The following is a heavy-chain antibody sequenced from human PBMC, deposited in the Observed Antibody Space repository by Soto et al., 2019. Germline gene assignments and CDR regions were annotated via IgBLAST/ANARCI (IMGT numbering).Heavy chain of an antibody. V-gene: IGHV5-51*01. CDR2: IYPGDSDT. Sequence: GESLKISYTGSGYSFTSYLIGWVRQMPGKGLEWMGIIYPGDSDTRYSPSFQGQVTISADKSISTAYLQWSSLKASDTAMYYCARFGRPLRCYFDYWGQGTLVTVSS. D-gene: IGHD4-17*01. CDR3: ARFGRPLRCYFDY. CDR1: GYSFTSYL. J-gene: IGHJ4*02.